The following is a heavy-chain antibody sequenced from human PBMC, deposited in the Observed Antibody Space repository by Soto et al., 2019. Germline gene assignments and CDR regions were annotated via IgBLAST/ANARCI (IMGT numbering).Heavy chain of an antibody. CDR3: ESRGAADAYSDY. J-gene: IGHJ4*02. V-gene: IGHV4-39*01. CDR1: GGSISSSSYY. Sequence: QLQLQESGPGLVKPSETLSLTCTVSGGSISSSSYYWGWIRQPPGKGLEWIGSIFYSWSTYYNPSLKSRGTLPVGTAKNQFCLKPGSAAAADTAVYYCESRGAADAYSDYWGQGTLVTVSS. D-gene: IGHD6-13*01. CDR2: IFYSWST.